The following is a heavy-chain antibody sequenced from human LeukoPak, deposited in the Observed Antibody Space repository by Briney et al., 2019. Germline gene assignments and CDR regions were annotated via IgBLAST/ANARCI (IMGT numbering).Heavy chain of an antibody. J-gene: IGHJ5*02. CDR3: ARRYCSGGSCYSFRGDWFDP. CDR1: GFMFSSYG. V-gene: IGHV3-33*01. CDR2: IWSDGSNK. D-gene: IGHD2-15*01. Sequence: GGSLRLSCAASGFMFSSYGMHWVRQAPGKGLEWVAVIWSDGSNKYYADSVKGRFTISRDNSKNTLYLQMNSLRAEGTAVYYCARRYCSGGSCYSFRGDWFDPWGQGTLVTVSS.